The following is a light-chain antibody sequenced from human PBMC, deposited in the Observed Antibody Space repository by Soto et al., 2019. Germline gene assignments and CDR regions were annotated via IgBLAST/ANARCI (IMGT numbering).Light chain of an antibody. CDR2: GAS. J-gene: IGKJ5*01. V-gene: IGKV3-11*01. CDR1: QNINRY. Sequence: EIVLTQSPATLSFSPGERATLSCRASQNINRYLAWYHQKPGQPPRLLIYGASTRATGIPARFSGSGSGTDFTLTISSLEPEDFAVYYCQQRSNWPITFGQGTRLEIK. CDR3: QQRSNWPIT.